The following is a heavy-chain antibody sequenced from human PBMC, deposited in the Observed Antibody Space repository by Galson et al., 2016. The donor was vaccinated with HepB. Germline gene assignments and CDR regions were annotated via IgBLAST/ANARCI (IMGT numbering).Heavy chain of an antibody. CDR1: GFTFSNYA. Sequence: SLRLSCAASGFTFSNYAMSWVRQAPGKGLEWVSSISYTVDYTYYADSVKGRFTVPRDNSRNTVSLQMSSLRAEDTAEYYWAKLYVTRLVLDALVIWGRGTLVTASS. V-gene: IGHV3-23*01. CDR3: AKLYVTRLVLDALVI. J-gene: IGHJ3*02. CDR2: ISYTVDYT. D-gene: IGHD6-19*01.